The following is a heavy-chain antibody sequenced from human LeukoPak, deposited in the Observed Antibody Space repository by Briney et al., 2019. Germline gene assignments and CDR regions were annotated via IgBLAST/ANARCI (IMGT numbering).Heavy chain of an antibody. CDR1: GFTFSSYS. V-gene: IGHV3-48*01. CDR3: ARGSTMAYYYYYMDV. Sequence: PGGSLRLSCAASGFTFSSYSMNWVRQAPGKGLEWVSYISSSSSTIYYADSVKGRFTISRDNSKNTLYLQMNSLRAEDTAVYYCARGSTMAYYYYYMDVWGKGTTVTVSS. D-gene: IGHD4/OR15-4a*01. J-gene: IGHJ6*03. CDR2: ISSSSSTI.